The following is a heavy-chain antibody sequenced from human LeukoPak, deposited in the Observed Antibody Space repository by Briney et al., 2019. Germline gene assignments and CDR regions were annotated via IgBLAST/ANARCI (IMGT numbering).Heavy chain of an antibody. Sequence: GGSLRLSCAASGFTFDDYAMHWVRQAPGKGLEWVSGISWNSGSIGYADSVKGRFAISRDNAKNSLYLQMNSLRAEDTALYYRAKDVAPRVYYYYGMDVWGRGTTVTVSS. CDR2: ISWNSGSI. J-gene: IGHJ6*02. D-gene: IGHD5-12*01. CDR1: GFTFDDYA. CDR3: AKDVAPRVYYYYGMDV. V-gene: IGHV3-9*01.